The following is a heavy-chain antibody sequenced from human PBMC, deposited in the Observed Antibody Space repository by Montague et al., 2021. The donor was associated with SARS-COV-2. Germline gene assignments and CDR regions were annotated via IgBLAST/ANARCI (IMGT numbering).Heavy chain of an antibody. D-gene: IGHD5-18*01. J-gene: IGHJ2*01. Sequence: TLSLTCSVSGGSINTGGYYWNWIRQSAGKGLEWIGRIYSSGSTNSRPSLKSRVTTSLDTSKNQFSLWLSSVTAADTAVYYCARDPGYTSFTRWYFDLWGPGTLVTVSS. CDR1: GGSINTGGYY. CDR2: IYSSGST. V-gene: IGHV4-61*02. CDR3: ARDPGYTSFTRWYFDL.